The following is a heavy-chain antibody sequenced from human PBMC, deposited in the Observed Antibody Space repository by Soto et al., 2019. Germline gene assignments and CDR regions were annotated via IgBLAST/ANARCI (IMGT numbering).Heavy chain of an antibody. J-gene: IGHJ4*02. CDR2: MNPNSGNT. CDR3: ARGPLTLFDRDGYNSAYFDY. CDR1: GYTFTSYD. V-gene: IGHV1-8*01. Sequence: VKVSCKASGYTFTSYDINWVRQATGQGLEWMGWMNPNSGNTGYAQKFQGRVTMTRNTSISTAYMELSSLRSEDTAVYYCARGPLTLFDRDGYNSAYFDYWGQGTLLTVSS. D-gene: IGHD5-12*01.